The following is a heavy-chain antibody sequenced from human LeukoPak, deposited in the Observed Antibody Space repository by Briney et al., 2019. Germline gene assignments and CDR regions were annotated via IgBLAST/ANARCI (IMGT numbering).Heavy chain of an antibody. Sequence: GASVKVSCKASGGTFSSYAISWVRQAPGQGLEWMGRIIPILGIANYAQKFQGRVTITADKSTSTAYMELSSLRSEDTAVYYCARGRGRSSWSDYWGQGTLVTVSS. CDR1: GGTFSSYA. V-gene: IGHV1-69*04. CDR3: ARGRGRSSWSDY. J-gene: IGHJ4*02. D-gene: IGHD6-13*01. CDR2: IIPILGIA.